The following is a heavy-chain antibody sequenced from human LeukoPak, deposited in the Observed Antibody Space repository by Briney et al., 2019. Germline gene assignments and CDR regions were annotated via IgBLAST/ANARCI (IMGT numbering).Heavy chain of an antibody. CDR2: IYSSGST. V-gene: IGHV4-4*07. CDR1: GGSISSYY. Sequence: SETLSLTCTVSGGSISSYYWSWIRQPAGEGREWIGRIYSSGSTNYNPSLKSRVTLSVDTSKNQFSLKLSSVTAADTAVYYCARAVDYDFWSGGEFDYWGQGTLVTVSS. J-gene: IGHJ4*02. CDR3: ARAVDYDFWSGGEFDY. D-gene: IGHD3-3*01.